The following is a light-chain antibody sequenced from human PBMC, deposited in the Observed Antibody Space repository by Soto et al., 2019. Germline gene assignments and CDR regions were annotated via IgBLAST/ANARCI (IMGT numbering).Light chain of an antibody. J-gene: IGKJ4*01. CDR1: QNIDIN. CDR2: RAS. V-gene: IGKV3-15*01. CDR3: QQCGSSFLGVS. Sequence: EIVMTQSPATLSVSPGERATLSCRASQNIDINIVWYQQKPGQAPRLLIFRASTRATGIPDRFSGSGSGTDFTLTISRLEPEDFAVYYCQQCGSSFLGVSFGGGTKVDIK.